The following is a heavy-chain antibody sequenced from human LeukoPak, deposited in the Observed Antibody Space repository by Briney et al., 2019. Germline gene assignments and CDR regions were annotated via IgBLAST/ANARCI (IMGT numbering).Heavy chain of an antibody. J-gene: IGHJ4*02. Sequence: ASVKVSCKASGYTFTSNHIHWVRQAPGQGLEWMGIIKPSGRSTNYAQKFQGRVTMTSDTSTSTVFMELSSLRSEDTAVYYCAKEEGQVPGPLVVAGTYYFDYWGQGTLVTVSS. V-gene: IGHV1-46*01. CDR1: GYTFTSNH. CDR2: IKPSGRST. D-gene: IGHD2-15*01. CDR3: AKEEGQVPGPLVVAGTYYFDY.